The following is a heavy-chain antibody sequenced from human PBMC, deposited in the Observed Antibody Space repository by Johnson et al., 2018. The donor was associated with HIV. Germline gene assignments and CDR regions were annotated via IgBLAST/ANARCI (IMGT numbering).Heavy chain of an antibody. J-gene: IGHJ3*01. Sequence: QVQLVESGGGVVRPGGSLRLSCAASGFTFSTYALHWVRQAPGKGLEWVSVIYSGGSTYYADSVKGRFTISRDNSKNTRYLEMSSLKVEDTAMYYWSRDGESQQLPLGDAFDVWCQGTMVFVSS. CDR2: IYSGGST. D-gene: IGHD6-13*01. CDR1: GFTFSTYA. CDR3: SRDGESQQLPLGDAFDV. V-gene: IGHV3-NL1*01.